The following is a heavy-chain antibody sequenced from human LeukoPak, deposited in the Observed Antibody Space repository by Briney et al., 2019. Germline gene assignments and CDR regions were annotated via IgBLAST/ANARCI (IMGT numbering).Heavy chain of an antibody. V-gene: IGHV1-2*02. J-gene: IGHJ4*02. CDR3: GRVVGGNYYGSETDDY. D-gene: IGHD3-10*01. CDR1: GYTFTGYY. CDR2: INPNNGDT. Sequence: ASVKVSCKASGYTFTGYYMHWVRQAPGQGLEWMGWINPNNGDTKYAQKFRGRVTMTRDTPISTAYMELSRLRSDDTAVFYCGRVVGGNYYGSETDDYWGQGTLVIVSS.